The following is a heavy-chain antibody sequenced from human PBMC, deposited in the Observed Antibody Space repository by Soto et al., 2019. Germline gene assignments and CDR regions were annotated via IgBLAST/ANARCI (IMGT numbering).Heavy chain of an antibody. D-gene: IGHD5-12*01. Sequence: EVQLMESGGGLVQPGGSLKLSCAASGFTFSDCDLHWVRQASGKGLEWVGRVRSKANIYATEYVASVKGRFTISRDDSKNTVYLQMNSLRTEDTAVYYCTRQGPRDGYNWGFDFWGQGALVTVSS. CDR1: GFTFSDCD. CDR3: TRQGPRDGYNWGFDF. V-gene: IGHV3-73*02. CDR2: VRSKANIYAT. J-gene: IGHJ4*02.